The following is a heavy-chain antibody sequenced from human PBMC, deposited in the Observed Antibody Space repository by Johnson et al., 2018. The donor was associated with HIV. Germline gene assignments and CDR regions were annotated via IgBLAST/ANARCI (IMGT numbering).Heavy chain of an antibody. CDR1: GFTFSSYA. D-gene: IGHD6-13*01. CDR2: ISYDGSNK. J-gene: IGHJ3*02. CDR3: AKGGSSNDAFDI. V-gene: IGHV3-30*04. Sequence: QMLLVESGGGVVQPGRSLRLSCAASGFTFSSYAMHWVRQAPGKGLEWVAVISYDGSNKYYADSVKGRFTISRDNSKNTLYLQMNSLRAEDTAVYYCAKGGSSNDAFDIWGQGTMVTVSS.